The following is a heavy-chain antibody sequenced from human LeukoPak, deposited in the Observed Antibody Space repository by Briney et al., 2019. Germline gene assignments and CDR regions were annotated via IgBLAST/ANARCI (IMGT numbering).Heavy chain of an antibody. CDR3: ARDGSGSYYLSYYGMDV. CDR1: GFTFDDYG. CDR2: INRNGGST. D-gene: IGHD3-10*01. J-gene: IGHJ6*02. V-gene: IGHV3-20*01. Sequence: GGSLRLSCAASGFTFDDYGMSWARQAPGKGLEWVSGINRNGGSTGYADSVKGRFTISRDNAKNSLYLQMNSLRAEDTALYHCARDGSGSYYLSYYGMDVWGQGTTVTVSS.